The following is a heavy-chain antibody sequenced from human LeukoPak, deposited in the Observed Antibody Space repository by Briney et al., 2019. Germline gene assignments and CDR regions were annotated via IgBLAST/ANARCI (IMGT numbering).Heavy chain of an antibody. CDR2: IIPILGIA. CDR3: ARAPPSGYRVDY. Sequence: GSSVTVSCKASGGTFSSYAISWVRQAPGQGLEWMGRIIPILGIANYAQKFQGRVTITADKSTSTAYMELSSLRSEDTAVYSCARAPPSGYRVDYWGQGTLVTVSS. V-gene: IGHV1-69*04. D-gene: IGHD5-18*01. J-gene: IGHJ4*02. CDR1: GGTFSSYA.